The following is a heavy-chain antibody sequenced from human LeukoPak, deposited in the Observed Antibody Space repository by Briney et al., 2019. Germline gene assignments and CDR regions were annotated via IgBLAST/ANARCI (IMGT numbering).Heavy chain of an antibody. V-gene: IGHV3-74*01. J-gene: IGHJ4*02. CDR1: GFTFSTYC. Sequence: GGSLRLSCAASGFTFSTYCMHWVRQAPGKGPMWVSRICPDGTVTNYADSVKARFTISRDNARNTVYLQMNSLRVEDTAVYYCVRDFRSADYWGQGTLVTVSS. CDR3: VRDFRSADY. CDR2: ICPDGTVT.